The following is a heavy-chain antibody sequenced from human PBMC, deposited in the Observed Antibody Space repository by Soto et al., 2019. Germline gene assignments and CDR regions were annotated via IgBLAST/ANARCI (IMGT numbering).Heavy chain of an antibody. Sequence: GASVKVSCKVSGYTLTELSMHWVRQAPGKGLEWMGGFDPGDGETIYAQKFQGRVTMTEDTSTDTAYRELNSLRSEDTAVYYFATGLGSSGYYLDYWGQGTLVTVSS. CDR2: FDPGDGET. V-gene: IGHV1-24*01. CDR1: GYTLTELS. D-gene: IGHD3-22*01. CDR3: ATGLGSSGYYLDY. J-gene: IGHJ4*02.